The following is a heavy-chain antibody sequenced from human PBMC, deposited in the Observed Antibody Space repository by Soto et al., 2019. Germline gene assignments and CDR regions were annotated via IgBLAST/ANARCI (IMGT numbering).Heavy chain of an antibody. CDR3: AHSSYCSSTSCYEGVQFDY. V-gene: IGHV2-5*02. CDR2: IYWDDDK. CDR1: GFSLSTSGVG. D-gene: IGHD2-2*01. Sequence: SGPTLVNPTQTLTLTCTFSGFSLSTSGVGVGWIRQPPGKALEWLALIYWDDDKRYSPSLKSRLTITKDTSKNQVVLTMTNMDPVDTATYYCAHSSYCSSTSCYEGVQFDYWGQGTLVTVSS. J-gene: IGHJ4*02.